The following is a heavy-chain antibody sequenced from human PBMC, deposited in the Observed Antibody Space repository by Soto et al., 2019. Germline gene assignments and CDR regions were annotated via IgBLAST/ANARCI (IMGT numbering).Heavy chain of an antibody. V-gene: IGHV1-46*01. CDR3: ARLATVTPPYYFDY. CDR2: INPNGGST. CDR1: GYTFISFY. D-gene: IGHD4-17*01. J-gene: IGHJ4*02. Sequence: QVQLVQSGAEVKKPGASVKVSCKASGYTFISFYVHWVRQAPGQGLEWMGVINPNGGSTAYAQKFQGRVTMARDTFTSTVYMELSSLRSEDTAVYYCARLATVTPPYYFDYWGQGTLVTVSS.